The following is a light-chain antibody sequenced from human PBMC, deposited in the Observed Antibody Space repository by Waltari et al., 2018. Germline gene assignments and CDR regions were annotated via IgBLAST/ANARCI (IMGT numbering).Light chain of an antibody. V-gene: IGLV2-11*01. CDR3: CSYAGSYTFLI. CDR2: DVS. CDR1: SSDVGNYNY. J-gene: IGLJ2*01. Sequence: QSALTQPRSVSGSPGQSVTISCTGTSSDVGNYNYVSWYQQLPNKAPKLMIYDVSERPPGVPVRFSGSKSGNTASLTISGLLAEDEADYYCCSYAGSYTFLIFGGGTKLTVL.